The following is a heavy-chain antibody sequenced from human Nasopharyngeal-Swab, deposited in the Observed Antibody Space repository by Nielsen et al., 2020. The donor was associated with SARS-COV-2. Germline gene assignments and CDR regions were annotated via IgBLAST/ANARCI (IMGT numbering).Heavy chain of an antibody. J-gene: IGHJ3*01. CDR2: IWYDGVNK. D-gene: IGHD3-10*01. V-gene: IGHV3-33*01. CDR3: ARDSNYYGSGSDAFNL. CDR1: GFTFISYG. Sequence: GESLKISCAASGFTFISYGLHWVRQAPGKGLEWVAFIWYDGVNKYYADSVEGRFTISRDNSKNTVFLQMNNLRVEDTAMYYCARDSNYYGSGSDAFNLWGQGTLVTVSS.